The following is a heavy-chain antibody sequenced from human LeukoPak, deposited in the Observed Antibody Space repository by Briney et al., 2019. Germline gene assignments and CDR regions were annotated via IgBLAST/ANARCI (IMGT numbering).Heavy chain of an antibody. D-gene: IGHD3-10*01. V-gene: IGHV3-7*01. CDR2: IKQDGSEK. J-gene: IGHJ6*03. CDR1: GFTFSSYW. Sequence: GGSLRLSCAASGFTFSSYWMSWVRQAPGKGLEWVANIKQDGSEKYYVDSVKGRFTISRDNAKNSLYLQMNSLRAEDTAVYYCARVSSKAAVRGLITKKNYYYYYMDVWGKGTTVTISS. CDR3: ARVSSKAAVRGLITKKNYYYYYMDV.